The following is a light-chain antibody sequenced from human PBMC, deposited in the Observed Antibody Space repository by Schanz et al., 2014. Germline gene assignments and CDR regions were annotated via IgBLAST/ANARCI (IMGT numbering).Light chain of an antibody. CDR2: DVT. V-gene: IGLV2-14*01. Sequence: QSALTQPASVSGSPGQSITISCTGTSSDIGSYNYVSWYQQQPGKAPRLLIYDVTSRPSGVSSRFSGSKSDNTAFLTISGLQAEDEADYYCSSYTSSPSWVFGGGTKLTVL. J-gene: IGLJ3*02. CDR3: SSYTSSPSWV. CDR1: SSDIGSYNY.